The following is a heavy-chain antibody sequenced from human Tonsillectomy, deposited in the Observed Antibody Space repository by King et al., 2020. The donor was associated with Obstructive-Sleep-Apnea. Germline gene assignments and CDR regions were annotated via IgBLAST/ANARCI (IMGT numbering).Heavy chain of an antibody. CDR3: ARELDY. Sequence: QMQLQESGPGLVKPSQTLSLMCTVSGGSISRGDHYWSWIRQPPGKGLEWIGYIYYDGSTYYNPSLKGRVTISGDTSKNQFSLKLTSVSAADTAIYYCARELDYWGQGALVTVSS. CDR1: GGSISRGDHY. V-gene: IGHV4-30-4*01. CDR2: IYYDGST. J-gene: IGHJ4*02.